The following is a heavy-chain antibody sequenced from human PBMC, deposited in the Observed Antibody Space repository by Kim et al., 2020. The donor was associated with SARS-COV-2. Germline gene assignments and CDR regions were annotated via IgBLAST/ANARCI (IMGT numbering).Heavy chain of an antibody. D-gene: IGHD2-8*01. CDR2: IVVGSGNT. CDR1: GFTFTSSA. CDR3: AAGRRDRRTISRVSYYYGMDV. J-gene: IGHJ6*02. Sequence: SVKVSCKASGFTFTSSAVQWVRQARGQRLEWIGWIVVGSGNTNYAQKFQERVTITRDMSTSTAYMELSSLRSEDTAVYYCAAGRRDRRTISRVSYYYGMDVWGQGTTVTVSS. V-gene: IGHV1-58*01.